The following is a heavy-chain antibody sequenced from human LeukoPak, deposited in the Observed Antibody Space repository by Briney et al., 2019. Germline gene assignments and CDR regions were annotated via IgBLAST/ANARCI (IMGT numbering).Heavy chain of an antibody. V-gene: IGHV3-74*01. CDR2: INSDGSST. Sequence: GGSLRLSCAASGFTFSGYWMHWVRQAPGKGLVWVSRINSDGSSTNYADSVRGRFTISRDNAENTLYLQMNSLRVEDTAVYYCARRVVVAAAPYYFDYWGQGTLVTVSS. CDR3: ARRVVVAAAPYYFDY. CDR1: GFTFSGYW. D-gene: IGHD2-2*01. J-gene: IGHJ4*02.